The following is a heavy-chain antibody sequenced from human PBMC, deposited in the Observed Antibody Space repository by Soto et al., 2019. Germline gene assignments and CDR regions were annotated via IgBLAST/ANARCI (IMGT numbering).Heavy chain of an antibody. V-gene: IGHV1-69*04. Sequence: SVKVSCKASGGTFSSYTISCVRQAPGQGLEWMGRIIPILGIANYAQKFQGRVTITADKSTSTAYMELSSLRSEDTAVYYCARDGATVTTFGVLGYWGQGTLVTVSS. D-gene: IGHD4-4*01. CDR2: IIPILGIA. J-gene: IGHJ4*02. CDR3: ARDGATVTTFGVLGY. CDR1: GGTFSSYT.